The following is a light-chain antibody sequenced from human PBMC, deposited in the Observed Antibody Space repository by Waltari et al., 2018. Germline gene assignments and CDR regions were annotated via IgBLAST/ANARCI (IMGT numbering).Light chain of an antibody. CDR2: DVT. Sequence: QSALTQPASVSGSPGQSITISCTGTSRDVGYFNHVSWFQHHPASAPKLPIYDVTGRPSGVSSRFAGSRPGNTASLTISGLQAEDEADYYCSSYTGRGTVIFGGGTKLTVL. V-gene: IGLV2-14*01. J-gene: IGLJ2*01. CDR1: SRDVGYFNH. CDR3: SSYTGRGTVI.